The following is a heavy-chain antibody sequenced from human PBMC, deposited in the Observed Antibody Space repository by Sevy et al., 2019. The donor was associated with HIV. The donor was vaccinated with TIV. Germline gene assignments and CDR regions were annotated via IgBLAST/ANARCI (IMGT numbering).Heavy chain of an antibody. Sequence: SETLSLTCTVSGGSISSYYWSWIRQPPGKGLEWIGYFYYSGSTDYNPSLKSRVTISTDRSQNQFSLKLSSVTAADTALYYCARGGTRGWYFDLCGRGTLVTVSS. D-gene: IGHD2-8*01. CDR3: ARGGTRGWYFDL. CDR2: FYYSGST. CDR1: GGSISSYY. V-gene: IGHV4-59*01. J-gene: IGHJ2*01.